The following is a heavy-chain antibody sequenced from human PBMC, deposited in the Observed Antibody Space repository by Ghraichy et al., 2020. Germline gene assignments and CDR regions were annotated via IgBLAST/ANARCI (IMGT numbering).Heavy chain of an antibody. CDR1: GFTFSDHF. D-gene: IGHD3-22*01. CDR3: AGSYSSSSGYYYVGDY. J-gene: IGHJ4*02. Sequence: LSLTCAASGFTFSDHFIDWVRQAPGKGLEWVGRSRNKAKSYTTEYAASVKGRFTISRDYSKDSVYLHMNSLKTEDTAVYYCAGSYSSSSGYYYVGDYXXXX. CDR2: SRNKAKSYTT. V-gene: IGHV3-72*01.